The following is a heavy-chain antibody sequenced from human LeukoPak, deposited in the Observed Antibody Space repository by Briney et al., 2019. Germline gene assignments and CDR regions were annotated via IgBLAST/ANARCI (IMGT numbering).Heavy chain of an antibody. CDR3: ARAPIGDYYYYGMDV. D-gene: IGHD3-10*01. CDR2: IKQDGSEK. J-gene: IGHJ6*02. Sequence: QAGRSLRLSCAASGFTFSSYWMSWVRQAPGKGLEWVANIKQDGSEKYYVDSVKGRFTISRDNAKNSLYLQMNSLRAEDTAVYYCARAPIGDYYYYGMDVWGQGTTVTVSS. V-gene: IGHV3-7*04. CDR1: GFTFSSYW.